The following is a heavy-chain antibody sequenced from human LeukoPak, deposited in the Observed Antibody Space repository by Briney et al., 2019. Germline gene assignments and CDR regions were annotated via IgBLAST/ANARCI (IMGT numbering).Heavy chain of an antibody. CDR2: ISGSGGTT. D-gene: IGHD2/OR15-2a*01. V-gene: IGHV3-23*01. Sequence: GGSLRLSCTASGFTFRNYAMTWVRQAPGKGLEWVSTISGSGGTTYYADSAQGRLSISRDNSKNTLSLQMNSLRAEDTAVYYCAKPSSIVIVPTALQRSLDYWGQGALVTVSS. CDR3: AKPSSIVIVPTALQRSLDY. J-gene: IGHJ4*02. CDR1: GFTFRNYA.